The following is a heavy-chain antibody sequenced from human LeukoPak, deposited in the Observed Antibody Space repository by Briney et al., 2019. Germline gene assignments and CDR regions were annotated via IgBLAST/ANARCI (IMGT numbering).Heavy chain of an antibody. V-gene: IGHV3-48*01. J-gene: IGHJ3*02. CDR3: VRNDGDNAFDI. CDR1: GYTFTGYY. D-gene: IGHD4-17*01. Sequence: ASVKVSCKASGYTFTGYYMHWVRQAPGKGLDWVSYISSNSNNMYYTESVKGRFTTSRDNAKNSLYMQMNNLRAEDTAVYYCVRNDGDNAFDIWGQGTKVTVSS. CDR2: ISSNSNNM.